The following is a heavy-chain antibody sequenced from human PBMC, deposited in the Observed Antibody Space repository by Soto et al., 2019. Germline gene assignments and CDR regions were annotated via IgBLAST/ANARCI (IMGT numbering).Heavy chain of an antibody. Sequence: LRLSCAASGFTFSNSWMHWVRQVSGKGLEWVSRINADGTSTSYADSVKGRFTISRDNAKNTLYLHVNSLRAEDTAVYYCVKVLARGGGVPRFYFDSWGQGALVTVSS. CDR3: VKVLARGGGVPRFYFDS. V-gene: IGHV3-74*01. CDR2: INADGTST. CDR1: GFTFSNSW. J-gene: IGHJ4*02. D-gene: IGHD5-12*01.